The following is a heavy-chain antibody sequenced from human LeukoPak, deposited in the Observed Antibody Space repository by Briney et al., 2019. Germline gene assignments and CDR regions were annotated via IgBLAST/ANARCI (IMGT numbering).Heavy chain of an antibody. CDR3: ARRGYDRSTYYFFDY. D-gene: IGHD3-22*01. CDR1: GGSISNHY. Sequence: EPSETLSLTCTVSGGSISNHYWSWIRQPPGKGLEWIGYIFYSGSTNYNPSLKSRVTISVDTSKNQFSLKLSSVTAADTAVYYCARRGYDRSTYYFFDYWGQGTLVTVSS. CDR2: IFYSGST. V-gene: IGHV4-59*11. J-gene: IGHJ4*02.